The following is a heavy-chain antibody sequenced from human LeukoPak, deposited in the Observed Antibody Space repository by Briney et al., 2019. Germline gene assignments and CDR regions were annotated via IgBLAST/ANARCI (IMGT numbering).Heavy chain of an antibody. V-gene: IGHV1-18*01. J-gene: IGHJ5*02. CDR3: ARGYMTTIIEWFDP. CDR2: ISANNGRT. CDR1: GYTFTSYG. D-gene: IGHD4-17*01. Sequence: ASVKVSCKASGYTFTSYGISWVRQAPGQGLEWVGWISANNGRTKYAQNLQGRVSMTTDTSTNTAYMELRSLRSDDTAVYYCARGYMTTIIEWFDPWGQGTPVIVSS.